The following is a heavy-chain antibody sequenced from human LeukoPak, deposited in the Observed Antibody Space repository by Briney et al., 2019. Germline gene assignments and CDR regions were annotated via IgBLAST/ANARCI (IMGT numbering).Heavy chain of an antibody. V-gene: IGHV4-39*01. CDR1: GGSISSSSYY. J-gene: IGHJ4*02. Sequence: SETLSLTCTVSGGSISSSSYYRGWLRQPPGMGREWVGSIYYSGSTYYNPSLKRRVTISVDTSKNQFSLKLSPVTAADTAVYYCARHESLEAFDYWGQGTLVTVSS. D-gene: IGHD6-6*01. CDR3: ARHESLEAFDY. CDR2: IYYSGST.